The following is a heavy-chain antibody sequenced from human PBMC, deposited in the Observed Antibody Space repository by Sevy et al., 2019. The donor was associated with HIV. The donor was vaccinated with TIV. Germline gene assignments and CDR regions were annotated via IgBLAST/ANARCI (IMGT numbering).Heavy chain of an antibody. Sequence: GGSLRLSCAASGFTFSYYDMNGVRQAPGKGLEWVSSISSAGSYIKYGDSVKGRFTISRDNAKNSLYLQMNSLRAEDTAVYFCARNLDYYDTSAFYSWGQGTPVTVSS. J-gene: IGHJ5*01. CDR1: GFTFSYYD. V-gene: IGHV3-21*01. CDR2: ISSAGSYI. CDR3: ARNLDYYDTSAFYS. D-gene: IGHD3-22*01.